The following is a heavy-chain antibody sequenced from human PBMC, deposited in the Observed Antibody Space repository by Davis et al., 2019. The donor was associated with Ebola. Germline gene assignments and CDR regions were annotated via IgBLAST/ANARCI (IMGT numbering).Heavy chain of an antibody. CDR1: GFTFSSYA. D-gene: IGHD3-10*01. Sequence: GESLKISCAASGFTFSSYAMSWVRQAPGKGLEWVSAISGSGGSTYYADSVKGRFTISRDNSKNTMYLQMNSLRAEDTAVYYCAKAAFTMVQGGGFNYWGQGTLVTVSS. J-gene: IGHJ4*02. CDR3: AKAAFTMVQGGGFNY. V-gene: IGHV3-23*01. CDR2: ISGSGGST.